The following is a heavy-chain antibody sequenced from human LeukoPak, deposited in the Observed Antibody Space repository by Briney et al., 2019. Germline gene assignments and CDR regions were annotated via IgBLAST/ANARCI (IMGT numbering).Heavy chain of an antibody. D-gene: IGHD1-26*01. CDR3: AKDALPIVGATRGLDY. J-gene: IGHJ4*02. V-gene: IGHV3-43D*03. CDR1: GFTFSSYW. Sequence: PGGSLRLSCAASGFTFSSYWMHWVRQAPGKGLEWVSLISWGGGSTYYADSVEGRFTLSRDNSKNSLYLQMSSLTPEDTALYYCAKDALPIVGATRGLDYWGQGTLVTVSS. CDR2: ISWGGGST.